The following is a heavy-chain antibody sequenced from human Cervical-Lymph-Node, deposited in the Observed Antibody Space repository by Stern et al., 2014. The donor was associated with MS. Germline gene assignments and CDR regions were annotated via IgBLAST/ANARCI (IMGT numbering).Heavy chain of an antibody. V-gene: IGHV1-46*01. J-gene: IGHJ4*02. CDR3: ARNPANNSFDY. CDR1: GYTFISYN. CDR2: ISPKIGNT. Sequence: QVQLVQSGAEVKKPGASVKVSCKTSGYTFISYNIHWVRQAPGKGLEWMGAISPKIGNTDYAQNFKGRVSRTRETSTTTVATELGSLTSEDTAIYYCARNPANNSFDYWGQGTLVAVSS.